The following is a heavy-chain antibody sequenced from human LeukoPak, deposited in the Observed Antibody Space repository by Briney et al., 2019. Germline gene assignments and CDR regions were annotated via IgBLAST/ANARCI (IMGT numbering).Heavy chain of an antibody. CDR2: IDHRGDT. J-gene: IGHJ4*02. D-gene: IGHD1-1*01. CDR3: ARGYGPGY. V-gene: IGHV4-4*02. Sequence: SGTLSLTCAVSGDSITNTNWCNWGRQPPGRGREGFAEIDHRGDTNYNPALKTRVTISADKSKNQFSPKLNSVTAADTAVYYCARGYGPGYWGQGTLVTVSA. CDR1: GDSITNTNW.